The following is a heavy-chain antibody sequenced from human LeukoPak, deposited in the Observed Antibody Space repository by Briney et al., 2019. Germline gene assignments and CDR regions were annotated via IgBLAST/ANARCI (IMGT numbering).Heavy chain of an antibody. V-gene: IGHV4-4*02. CDR1: GGSISSSNW. CDR3: AGGVGATTLY. Sequence: SETLSLTCAVSGGSISSSNWWSWVRQPPGKGLEWIGEIYHSGSTNYNPSLKSRVTISVDTSKNQFSLKLSSVTAADTAVYYCAGGVGATTLYWGQGTLVTVSS. D-gene: IGHD1-26*01. CDR2: IYHSGST. J-gene: IGHJ4*02.